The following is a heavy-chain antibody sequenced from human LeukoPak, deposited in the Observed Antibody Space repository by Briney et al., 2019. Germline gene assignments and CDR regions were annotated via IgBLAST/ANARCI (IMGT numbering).Heavy chain of an antibody. CDR1: GFSFSYYW. J-gene: IGHJ3*02. CDR3: VRGDSYKKAFDI. D-gene: IGHD2-21*02. Sequence: GGALLLSCATAGFSFSYYWRQGGRPPAGKGQGRVSRINCDGVTNYAHSVKGRFTISRDNAKSTIHLQMSSLSAEDTAMYFCVRGDSYKKAFDIWGQGTMVTVSS. CDR2: INCDGVT. V-gene: IGHV3-74*01.